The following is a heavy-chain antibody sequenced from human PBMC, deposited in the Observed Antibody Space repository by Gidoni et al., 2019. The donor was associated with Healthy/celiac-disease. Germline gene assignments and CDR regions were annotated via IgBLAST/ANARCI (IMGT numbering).Heavy chain of an antibody. Sequence: QVQLVESGGGVVQPGTSLRLSCAAAGFTLSTHGMHWVRQAPGKGLEGVAVIWYDGSNKYYADSVKGRFTISRDNSKNTLYLQMNSLRAEDTAVYYCARDLRVHRDGYNQPIDYWGQGTLVTVSS. J-gene: IGHJ4*02. D-gene: IGHD5-12*01. CDR1: GFTLSTHG. CDR2: IWYDGSNK. CDR3: ARDLRVHRDGYNQPIDY. V-gene: IGHV3-33*01.